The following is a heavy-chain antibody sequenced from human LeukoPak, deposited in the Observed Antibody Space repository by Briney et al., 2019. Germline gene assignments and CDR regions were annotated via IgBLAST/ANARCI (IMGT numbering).Heavy chain of an antibody. CDR3: ARKGEYSSSWYNWFDP. CDR2: IYHSGST. J-gene: IGHJ5*02. Sequence: PSETLSLTCTVSGGSISSSTYYWGWIRQPPGKGLEWIGEIYHSGSTNYNPSLKSRVTISVDKSKNQFSLKLSSVTAADTAVYYCARKGEYSSSWYNWFDPWGQGTLVTVSS. D-gene: IGHD6-13*01. CDR1: GGSISSSTYY. V-gene: IGHV4-39*07.